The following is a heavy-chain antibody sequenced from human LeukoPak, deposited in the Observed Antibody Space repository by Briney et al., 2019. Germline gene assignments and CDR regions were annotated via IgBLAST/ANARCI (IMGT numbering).Heavy chain of an antibody. J-gene: IGHJ3*02. CDR2: IYYSGST. CDR3: ARTSYSSGXXXXXDXXDI. CDR1: GGSISSYY. Sequence: KPSETLSLTCTVSGGSISSYYWSWIRQPPGKGLEWIGYIYYSGSTNYNPSLKSRVTISVDTSKTQFSLKLSSVTAADTAVYYCARTSYSSGXXXXXDXXDIWGXGTMVTVS. V-gene: IGHV4-59*01. D-gene: IGHD6-19*01.